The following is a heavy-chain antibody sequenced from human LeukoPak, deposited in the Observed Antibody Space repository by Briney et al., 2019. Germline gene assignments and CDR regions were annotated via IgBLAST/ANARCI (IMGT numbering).Heavy chain of an antibody. Sequence: ASVKVSCKASGYTFTSYDINWVRQAPGQGLEWMGIINPSGGSPTYAQKFQGRVTMTRDASTSTVYMELSSLRSEDTAVYYCAREHGGNSAVDYWGQGTLVTVSS. D-gene: IGHD4-23*01. CDR1: GYTFTSYD. V-gene: IGHV1-46*01. CDR2: INPSGGSP. J-gene: IGHJ4*02. CDR3: AREHGGNSAVDY.